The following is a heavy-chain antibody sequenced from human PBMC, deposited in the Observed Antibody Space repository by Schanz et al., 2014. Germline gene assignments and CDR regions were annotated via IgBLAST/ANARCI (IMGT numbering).Heavy chain of an antibody. CDR1: GYTFSDYG. CDR2: ISAYNGNT. J-gene: IGHJ4*02. D-gene: IGHD6-19*01. Sequence: QVQAVQSGDEVKKPGASVKVSCKTSGYTFSDYGINWVRQAPGQGLEWMGWISAYNGNTNYAQKLQGRVTMTTDTSTSTAYMELRSLRSDDTAVYYCARGGYSSGWYDRDIAHFDYWGQGTLVTVSS. CDR3: ARGGYSSGWYDRDIAHFDY. V-gene: IGHV1-18*01.